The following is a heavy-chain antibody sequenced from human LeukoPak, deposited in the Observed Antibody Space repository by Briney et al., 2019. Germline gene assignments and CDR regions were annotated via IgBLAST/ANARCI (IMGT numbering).Heavy chain of an antibody. D-gene: IGHD3-16*01. CDR1: GHTFTSYY. V-gene: IGHV1-46*01. CDR3: AREGLWADAFDI. CDR2: INPSGGST. Sequence: ASVKVSCKASGHTFTSYYMHWVRQAPGQGLEWMGIINPSGGSTSYARKFQGRVTMTRDTSTSTVYMELSSLRSEDTAVYYCAREGLWADAFDIWGQGTMVTVSS. J-gene: IGHJ3*02.